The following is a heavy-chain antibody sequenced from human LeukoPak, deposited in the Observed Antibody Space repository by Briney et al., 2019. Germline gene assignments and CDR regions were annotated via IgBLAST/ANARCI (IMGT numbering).Heavy chain of an antibody. D-gene: IGHD1-26*01. J-gene: IGHJ6*02. CDR2: ISYDGSNK. Sequence: PGGSLRLSCAASGFTFSSYGMHWVRQAPGKGLEWVAVISYDGSNKYYADSVKGRFTISRDNSKNTLYLQMNSLRAEDTAVYYCARGSGSYSPYYYYGMDVWGQGTTVTVSS. CDR3: ARGSGSYSPYYYYGMDV. V-gene: IGHV3-30*03. CDR1: GFTFSSYG.